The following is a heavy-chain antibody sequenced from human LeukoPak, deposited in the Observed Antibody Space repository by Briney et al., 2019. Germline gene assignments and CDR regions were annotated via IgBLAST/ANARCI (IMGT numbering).Heavy chain of an antibody. J-gene: IGHJ3*02. CDR1: GFTFSDYY. CDR3: ARDEGDYGDYAFDI. CDR2: ISRSGSTI. D-gene: IGHD4-17*01. V-gene: IGHV3-11*01. Sequence: PGGSLRLSCAASGFTFSDYYMSWIRQAPGKGLEWVSYISRSGSTIYYADSVKGRFTISRDNAKNSLYLQMNSLRAEDTAVYYCARDEGDYGDYAFDIWGQGTMVTVSS.